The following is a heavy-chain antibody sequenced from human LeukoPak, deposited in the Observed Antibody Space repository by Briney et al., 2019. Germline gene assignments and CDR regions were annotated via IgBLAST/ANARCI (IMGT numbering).Heavy chain of an antibody. J-gene: IGHJ4*02. CDR3: ARPQYCSSTSCYWAFDY. CDR2: IYYSGST. Sequence: SQTLSLTCTVSGGSISSSSYYWGWIRQPPGKGPEWIGSIYYSGSTYYNPSLKSRVTISVDTSKNQFSLKLSSVTAADTAVYYCARPQYCSSTSCYWAFDYWGQGTLVTVSS. D-gene: IGHD2-2*01. V-gene: IGHV4-39*01. CDR1: GGSISSSSYY.